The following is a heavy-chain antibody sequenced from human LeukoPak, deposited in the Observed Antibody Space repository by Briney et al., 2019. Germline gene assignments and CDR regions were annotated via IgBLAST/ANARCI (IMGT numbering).Heavy chain of an antibody. J-gene: IGHJ6*03. Sequence: ASVKVSCKASGYTFTGYYMHWVRQAPGQGLEWMGWIKPNSGGTNYAQKFQGRVTMTRDTSISTAYMELSRLRSDDTAVYYCARRGITMVRGVIITVGYYYYYMDVWGKGTTVTVSS. CDR3: ARRGITMVRGVIITVGYYYYYMDV. V-gene: IGHV1-2*02. CDR2: IKPNSGGT. CDR1: GYTFTGYY. D-gene: IGHD3-10*01.